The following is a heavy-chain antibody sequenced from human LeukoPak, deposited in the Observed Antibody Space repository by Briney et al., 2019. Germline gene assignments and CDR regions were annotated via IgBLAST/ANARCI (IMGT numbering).Heavy chain of an antibody. CDR2: IYHSGST. Sequence: SETLSLTCAVSGYSISSGYYWGWIRQPPGKGLDWIGSIYHSGSTYYNPSLKSRVTISVDTSKNQFSLKLSSVTAADTAVYYCARHPAKWRELRDYFDYWGQGTLVTVSS. J-gene: IGHJ4*02. D-gene: IGHD1-26*01. V-gene: IGHV4-38-2*01. CDR1: GYSISSGYY. CDR3: ARHPAKWRELRDYFDY.